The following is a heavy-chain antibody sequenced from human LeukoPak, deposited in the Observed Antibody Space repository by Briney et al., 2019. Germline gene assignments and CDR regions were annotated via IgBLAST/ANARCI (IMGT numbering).Heavy chain of an antibody. Sequence: KPSETLSLTCTVSGGSISSSSYYWGWLRQPPGKGLEWIGSIYYSGSTYYNPSLKSRVTISVDTSKNQFSLKLSSVTAADTAVHYCARFIAAADTIDYWGQGTLVTVSS. D-gene: IGHD6-13*01. V-gene: IGHV4-39*01. CDR3: ARFIAAADTIDY. J-gene: IGHJ4*02. CDR1: GGSISSSSYY. CDR2: IYYSGST.